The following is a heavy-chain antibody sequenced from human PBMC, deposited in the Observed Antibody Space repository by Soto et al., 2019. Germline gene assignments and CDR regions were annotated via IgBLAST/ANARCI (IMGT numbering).Heavy chain of an antibody. CDR1: GGSFSGYY. CDR2: INHSGST. J-gene: IGHJ4*02. CDR3: ARSEATVLDY. V-gene: IGHV4-34*01. D-gene: IGHD4-17*01. Sequence: TLSLTCAVYGGSFSGYYWSWIRQPPGKGLEWIGEINHSGSTNYNPSLKSRVTISVDTSKNQFSLKLSSVTAADTAVYYCARSEATVLDYWGQGTLVTVSS.